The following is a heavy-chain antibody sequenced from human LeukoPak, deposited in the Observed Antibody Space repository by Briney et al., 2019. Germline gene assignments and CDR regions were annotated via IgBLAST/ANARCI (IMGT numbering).Heavy chain of an antibody. CDR2: IYYSGNT. V-gene: IGHV4-59*01. Sequence: SKTLSLTCTVSGGSISSYYWSWIRQPPGKGLEWIGYIYYSGNTNYNPSLKSRVTISVDTSKKQFSLNLRSVTAADMAVYYCARTPTYYGSATYLDYWGQGTLVTVSS. CDR1: GGSISSYY. D-gene: IGHD3-10*01. CDR3: ARTPTYYGSATYLDY. J-gene: IGHJ4*02.